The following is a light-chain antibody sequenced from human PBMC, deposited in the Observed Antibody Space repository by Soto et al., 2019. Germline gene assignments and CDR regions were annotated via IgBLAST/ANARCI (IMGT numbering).Light chain of an antibody. CDR2: EGS. CDR3: CSYAGSSTLV. J-gene: IGLJ2*01. CDR1: SSDVGTYNL. V-gene: IGLV2-23*01. Sequence: QSALTQPASVSGSPGQSITISCTGTSSDVGTYNLVSWYQQHPGKAPKLMIYEGSKRPSGVSNRFSGSKSGNTASLTIFGLQAEDEADYYCCSYAGSSTLVFGGGTKLPVL.